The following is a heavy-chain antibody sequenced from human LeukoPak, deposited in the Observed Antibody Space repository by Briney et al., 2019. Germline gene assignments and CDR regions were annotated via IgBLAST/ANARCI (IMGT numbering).Heavy chain of an antibody. V-gene: IGHV3-64D*09. Sequence: PRGSRRLSCSASGFTFSSYAMHWVSQAPGKGLEYVSAISSNGGSTYYADSVNARCAISRDNSKNTLYLQMSSLRAEDTAVYYCVKDIWSRYHYYGMDVRGQGTTGTVSS. D-gene: IGHD3-10*01. CDR1: GFTFSSYA. J-gene: IGHJ6*02. CDR2: ISSNGGST. CDR3: VKDIWSRYHYYGMDV.